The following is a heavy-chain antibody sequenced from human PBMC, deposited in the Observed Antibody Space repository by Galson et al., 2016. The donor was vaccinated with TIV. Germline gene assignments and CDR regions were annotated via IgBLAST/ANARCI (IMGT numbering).Heavy chain of an antibody. CDR3: ARGALDTDRQYYYYYGLDV. D-gene: IGHD1-1*01. J-gene: IGHJ6*02. CDR2: IDSEGDNT. CDR1: GCTFSTYW. Sequence: SLRLSCAASGCTFSTYWMHWVRQAPGKGLVWVSRIDSEGDNTRYADSVTGRFTISRNNAKNTLYLPMSSLGADDTAVYYCARGALDTDRQYYYYYGLDVWGQGTAVPVSS. V-gene: IGHV3-74*01.